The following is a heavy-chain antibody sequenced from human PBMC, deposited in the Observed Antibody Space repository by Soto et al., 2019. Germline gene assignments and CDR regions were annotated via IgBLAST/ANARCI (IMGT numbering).Heavy chain of an antibody. D-gene: IGHD1-26*01. V-gene: IGHV3-74*01. CDR1: GFTFSSYW. CDR2: INSDGSST. J-gene: IGHJ4*02. CDR3: SGAESPDTAYFSLY. Sequence: CAASGFTFSSYWMHWVRQAPGKGLVWVSRINSDGSSTSYADSVKGRFTISRDNAKNTLYLQMNSLNIEDSAVYYCSGAESPDTAYFSLYWGQGTPVTVSS.